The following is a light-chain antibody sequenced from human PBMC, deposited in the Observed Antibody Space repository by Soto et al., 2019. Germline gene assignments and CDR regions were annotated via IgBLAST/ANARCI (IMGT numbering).Light chain of an antibody. CDR2: QVS. Sequence: QSALTQPASVSGSPGQSITISCTGTSNDVGGYNYVSWYQQHPGKAPKLMVYQVSNRPSGVSNRFSGSKSGNTASLTISGLQAEDEADYYCSSYTITSTRVFGGGTKLTVL. V-gene: IGLV2-14*01. CDR3: SSYTITSTRV. CDR1: SNDVGGYNY. J-gene: IGLJ3*02.